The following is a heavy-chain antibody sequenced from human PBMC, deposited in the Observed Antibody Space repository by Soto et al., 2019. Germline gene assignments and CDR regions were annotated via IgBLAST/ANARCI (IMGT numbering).Heavy chain of an antibody. Sequence: QVQLVESGGGVVQPGRSLRLSCAASGFTFSRYTIHWVRQAPGKGLEWVAVISYDGSNKHYSDSVKGRFTISRDNSKNSLSMKLNSLRAEYTAVYYCARYLDRELPPGAGYWGQGTLVTVSS. CDR2: ISYDGSNK. CDR1: GFTFSRYT. CDR3: ARYLDRELPPGAGY. J-gene: IGHJ4*02. V-gene: IGHV3-30-3*01. D-gene: IGHD1-26*01.